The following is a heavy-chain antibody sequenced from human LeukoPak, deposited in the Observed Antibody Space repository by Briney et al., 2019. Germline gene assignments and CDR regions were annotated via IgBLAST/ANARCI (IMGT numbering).Heavy chain of an antibody. J-gene: IGHJ2*01. CDR1: GGSISSGSYY. D-gene: IGHD1-26*01. V-gene: IGHV4-61*02. Sequence: RPSQTLSLTCTVSGGSISSGSYYWSWIRQPAGKGLEWIGRIYTSGSTNYNPPLKSRVTISVDTSKNQFSLKLSSVTAADTAVYYCARKVVGATGRWYFDLWGRGTPVTVSS. CDR3: ARKVVGATGRWYFDL. CDR2: IYTSGST.